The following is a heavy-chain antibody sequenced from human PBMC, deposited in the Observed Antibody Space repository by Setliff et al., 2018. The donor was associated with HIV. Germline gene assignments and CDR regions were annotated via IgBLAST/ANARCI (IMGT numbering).Heavy chain of an antibody. CDR1: AYAFTNYW. V-gene: IGHV5-51*01. CDR3: ARSGDSSVNWFDP. D-gene: IGHD3-22*01. CDR2: VYPDDSDT. Sequence: PGESLKISCKGPAYAFTNYWIGWVRQMPGKGLEWVGIVYPDDSDTRYSPSFQGRVIISVDKFIRTAYLQWASLQPSDTAIYYCARSGDSSVNWFDPWGQGTLVTVSS. J-gene: IGHJ5*02.